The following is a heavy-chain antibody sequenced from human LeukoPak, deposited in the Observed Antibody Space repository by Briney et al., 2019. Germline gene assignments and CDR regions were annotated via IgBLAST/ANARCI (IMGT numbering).Heavy chain of an antibody. Sequence: EASVTVSCKTSGYTFTSYAISWVRQAPGQGLEWMGWINTNTGNPTYAQGFTGRYAFSLDTSVSTAYLQISGLQADDTAVYYCGRDPKLGIRGYTYGYIDYWGQGTLVTVSS. V-gene: IGHV7-4-1*02. CDR3: GRDPKLGIRGYTYGYIDY. CDR1: GYTFTSYA. J-gene: IGHJ4*02. D-gene: IGHD5-18*01. CDR2: INTNTGNP.